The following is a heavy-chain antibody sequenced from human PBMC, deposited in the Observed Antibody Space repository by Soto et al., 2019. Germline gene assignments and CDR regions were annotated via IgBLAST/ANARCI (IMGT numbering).Heavy chain of an antibody. J-gene: IGHJ4*02. D-gene: IGHD3-22*01. CDR3: ARIAYYYDSSGYWD. CDR1: GFSLSTSGMC. CDR2: IDWDDDK. V-gene: IGHV2-70*01. Sequence: GSGPTLVNPTQTLTLTCTFSGFSLSTSGMCVSWIRQPPGKALEWLALIDWDDDKYYSTSLKTRLTISKDTSKNQVVLTMTNMDPVDTVTYYCARIAYYYDSSGYWDWGQGTLVTVSS.